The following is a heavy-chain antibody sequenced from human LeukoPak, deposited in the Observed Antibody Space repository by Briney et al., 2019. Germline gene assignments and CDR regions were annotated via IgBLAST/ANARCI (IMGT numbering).Heavy chain of an antibody. Sequence: GGSLRLSCAASGLTFCSYEMNWVRQAPGKGLEWVSYISSSGSTIYYADSVKGRFTISRDNAKNSLYLQMNSLRAEDTAVYYCARDGLTMVRGVIPFDYWGQGTLVTVSS. J-gene: IGHJ4*02. CDR2: ISSSGSTI. CDR1: GLTFCSYE. D-gene: IGHD3-10*01. CDR3: ARDGLTMVRGVIPFDY. V-gene: IGHV3-48*03.